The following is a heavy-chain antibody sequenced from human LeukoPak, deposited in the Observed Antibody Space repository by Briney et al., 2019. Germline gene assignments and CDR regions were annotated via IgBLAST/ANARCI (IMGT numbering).Heavy chain of an antibody. V-gene: IGHV4-59*01. CDR1: GDSLRGYY. CDR2: MYYRGST. CDR3: ARFMITFEGIIANAFDI. D-gene: IGHD3-16*02. Sequence: PSETLSLTCTVFGDSLRGYYCSWIRQPPGKGLEWIGYMYYRGSTNYNPSLKSRVTISVDTSKNQFSLKLSSVTAADTAVYYCARFMITFEGIIANAFDIWGQGTMVTVSS. J-gene: IGHJ3*02.